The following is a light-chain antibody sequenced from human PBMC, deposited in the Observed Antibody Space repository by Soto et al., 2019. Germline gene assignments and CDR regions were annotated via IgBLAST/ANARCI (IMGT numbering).Light chain of an antibody. J-gene: IGKJ3*01. Sequence: EIVLTQSPGTLSLSPGERATLSCRASQSVSSNSLAWYQQKPGQAPRLLIYGASSRATGIPDRFSGSGSGTDFALTISRLEPEDFAVYYFQLYGTSPGFTFGPGTKVDI. CDR3: QLYGTSPGFT. CDR1: QSVSSNS. CDR2: GAS. V-gene: IGKV3-20*01.